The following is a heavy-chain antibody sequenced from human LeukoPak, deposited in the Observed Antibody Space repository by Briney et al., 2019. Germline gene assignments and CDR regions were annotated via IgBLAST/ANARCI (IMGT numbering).Heavy chain of an antibody. CDR3: ARDRYCSSTSCSNWFDP. Sequence: GRSLRLSCAASGFTFSSYGMHWVRQAPGKGLEWVAVIWYDGGNKYYADSVKGRFTISRDNSKNTLYLQMNSLRAEDTAVYYCARDRYCSSTSCSNWFDPWGQGTLVTASS. D-gene: IGHD2-2*01. J-gene: IGHJ5*02. CDR2: IWYDGGNK. CDR1: GFTFSSYG. V-gene: IGHV3-33*01.